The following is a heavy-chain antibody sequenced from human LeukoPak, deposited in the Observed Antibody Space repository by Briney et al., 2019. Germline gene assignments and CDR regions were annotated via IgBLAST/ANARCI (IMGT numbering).Heavy chain of an antibody. D-gene: IGHD3-22*01. CDR1: GFTFSSYG. CDR3: AKDLTPYYDSSWGGFDI. V-gene: IGHV3-30*18. J-gene: IGHJ3*02. CDR2: ISYDGSNK. Sequence: PGGSLRLACAASGFTFSSYGMHWVRQAPGKGLEWVAVISYDGSNKYYADSVKGRFTISRDNSKNTLYLQMNSLRAEDTAVYYCAKDLTPYYDSSWGGFDIWGQGTMVTVSS.